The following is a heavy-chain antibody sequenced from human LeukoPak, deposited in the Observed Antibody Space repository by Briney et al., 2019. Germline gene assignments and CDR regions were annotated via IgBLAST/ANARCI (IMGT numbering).Heavy chain of an antibody. CDR2: ISHIGST. D-gene: IGHD1-14*01. J-gene: IGHJ3*02. CDR1: GACISGHY. CDR3: ARDRISINALDM. Sequence: SETLSLTCAVSGACISGHYLTWLRQPPGKGLEWIGYISHIGSTNYNPSLKSRVTISVDTSKNQFSLKLTSVTAADTAVYYCARDRISINALDMWGQGTMVTVSS. V-gene: IGHV4-59*11.